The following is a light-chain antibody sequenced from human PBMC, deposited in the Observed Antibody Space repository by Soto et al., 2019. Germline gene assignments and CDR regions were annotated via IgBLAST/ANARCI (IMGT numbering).Light chain of an antibody. CDR1: QSISSY. CDR2: AAS. CDR3: QHYNSYSEA. Sequence: DIQMTQSPSSLSASVGYRVTITCRASQSISSYLHWYQQKPGKAPKLLIYAASNLQSGVPSRFSASGSGTDFTLTISSLQPDDFATYYCQHYNSYSEAFGQGTKVDIK. V-gene: IGKV1-39*01. J-gene: IGKJ1*01.